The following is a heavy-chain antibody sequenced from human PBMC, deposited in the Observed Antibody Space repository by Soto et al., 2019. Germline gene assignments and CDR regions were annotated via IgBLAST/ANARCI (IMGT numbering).Heavy chain of an antibody. CDR1: GFTFSSYG. J-gene: IGHJ6*04. CDR3: PKQRAMIPYYYYGMDA. Sequence: RLSCAASGFTFSSYGMHCVRQAPGKGLEWVAVISYDGSNKYYADSVKGRFTISRDNSKNTPSLQMNSLRAEDTAMYYCPKQRAMIPYYYYGMDAWSECTTVTVSS. D-gene: IGHD3-16*01. V-gene: IGHV3-30*18. CDR2: ISYDGSNK.